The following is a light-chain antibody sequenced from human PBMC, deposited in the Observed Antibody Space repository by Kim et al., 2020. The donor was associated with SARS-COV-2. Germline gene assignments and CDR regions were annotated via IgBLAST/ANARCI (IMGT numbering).Light chain of an antibody. J-gene: IGLJ3*02. CDR2: DVT. CDR1: SSDVGDYNY. V-gene: IGLV2-11*01. Sequence: QSVLTQPRSVSGSPGQSVTISCTGTSSDVGDYNYVSWYQQHPDKAPKLMIYDVTKRPSGVPDRFSGSKSGSTASLTISGLQTEDEADYFCCSYAGSYTWVFGGGTQLTVL. CDR3: CSYAGSYTWV.